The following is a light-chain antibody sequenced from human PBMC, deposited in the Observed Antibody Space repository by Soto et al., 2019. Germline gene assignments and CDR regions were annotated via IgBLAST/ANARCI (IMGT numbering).Light chain of an antibody. CDR1: QSISSW. J-gene: IGKJ3*01. CDR2: DAS. V-gene: IGKV1-5*01. Sequence: DIQMTQSPSTLSASVGDRVTITCRASQSISSWLAWYQQKPGKAPKLLIYDASSLESGVPSRFSGSGSGTEFTLTISGLQPADFATYFCEQTNSFPFTFGPGTKVHIK. CDR3: EQTNSFPFT.